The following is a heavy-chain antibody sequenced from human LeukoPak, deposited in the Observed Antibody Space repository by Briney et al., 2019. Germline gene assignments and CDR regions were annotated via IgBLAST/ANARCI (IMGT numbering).Heavy chain of an antibody. CDR3: TKLYGGRTFDY. CDR2: IYSGGST. D-gene: IGHD2-15*01. Sequence: GGSLRLSCAASGFTFSSYGMHWVRQAPGKGLEWVSVIYSGGSTYYADSVKGRFTISRDNSKNTLYLQMNSLRAEDTAIYYCTKLYGGRTFDYWGQGTLVTVSS. V-gene: IGHV3-NL1*01. J-gene: IGHJ4*02. CDR1: GFTFSSYG.